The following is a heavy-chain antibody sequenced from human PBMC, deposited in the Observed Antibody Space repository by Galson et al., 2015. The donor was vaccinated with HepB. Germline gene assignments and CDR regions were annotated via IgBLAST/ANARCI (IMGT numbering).Heavy chain of an antibody. CDR3: ARAFTPLGYYYYYMDV. D-gene: IGHD7-27*01. CDR2: IIPIFGTA. Sequence: VKVSCKASGGSFSSYAISWVRQAPGQGLEWMGGIIPIFGTANYAQKFQGRVTITADESTSTAYMELSSLRSEDTAVYYCARAFTPLGYYYYYMDVWGKGTTVTVSS. CDR1: GGSFSSYA. V-gene: IGHV1-69*13. J-gene: IGHJ6*03.